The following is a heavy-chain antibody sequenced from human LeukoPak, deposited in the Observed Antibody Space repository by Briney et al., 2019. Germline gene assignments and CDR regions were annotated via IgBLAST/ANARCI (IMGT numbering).Heavy chain of an antibody. V-gene: IGHV4-59*01. D-gene: IGHD2-15*01. CDR3: AGESLSGGTDY. J-gene: IGHJ4*02. CDR1: GGSISSYY. CDR2: IYYSGST. Sequence: SETLSLTCTVSGGSISSYYWSWIRQPPGKGLEWIGYIYYSGSTNYNPSLKSRVTISVDTSKNQFSLKLSSVTAADTAVYYCAGESLSGGTDYWGQGTLVTVSS.